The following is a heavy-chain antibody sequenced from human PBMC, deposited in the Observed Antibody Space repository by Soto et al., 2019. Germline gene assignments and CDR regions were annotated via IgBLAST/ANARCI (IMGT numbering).Heavy chain of an antibody. V-gene: IGHV4-30-2*01. D-gene: IGHD6-13*01. CDR1: GGSISSGGYS. Sequence: SETLSLTCAVSGGSISSGGYSWSWIRQPPGKGLEWIGYIYHSGSTYYNPSLKSRVTISVDRSKNQFSLKLSSVTAADTAVYYCATFSSPQYYFDYWGQGTLVTVSS. CDR2: IYHSGST. CDR3: ATFSSPQYYFDY. J-gene: IGHJ4*02.